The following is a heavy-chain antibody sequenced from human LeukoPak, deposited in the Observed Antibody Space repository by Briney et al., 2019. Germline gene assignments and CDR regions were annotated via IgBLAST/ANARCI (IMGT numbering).Heavy chain of an antibody. Sequence: ASVKVSCKASGYTFTGYYMHWVRQAPGQGLEWMGWINPNSGGTRFGKKFQGRVTMTRDTSISTASMELSRLRSDDTAVYYCARDHGPYYDIPLHYWGQGTLVTVSS. CDR3: ARDHGPYYDIPLHY. J-gene: IGHJ4*02. V-gene: IGHV1-2*02. D-gene: IGHD3-22*01. CDR2: INPNSGGT. CDR1: GYTFTGYY.